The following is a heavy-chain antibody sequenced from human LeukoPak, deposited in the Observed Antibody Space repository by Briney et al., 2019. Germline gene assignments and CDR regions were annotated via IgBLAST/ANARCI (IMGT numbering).Heavy chain of an antibody. CDR1: GGSISSSSYY. J-gene: IGHJ4*02. V-gene: IGHV4-39*01. Sequence: PSETLSLTCTVSGGSISSSSYYWGWIRQPPGKGLEWIGSIYYSGSTYYNPSLKSRVTISVDTSKNQFSLKLSSVTAADTAVYYCARTSRRTIFGVVMRPFFDYWGQGTLVTVSS. D-gene: IGHD3-3*01. CDR3: ARTSRRTIFGVVMRPFFDY. CDR2: IYYSGST.